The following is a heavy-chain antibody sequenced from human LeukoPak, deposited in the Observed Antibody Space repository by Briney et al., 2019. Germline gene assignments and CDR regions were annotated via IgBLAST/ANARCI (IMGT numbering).Heavy chain of an antibody. J-gene: IGHJ6*02. CDR3: ATPIVVVPAATGPHYGMDV. D-gene: IGHD2-2*01. CDR2: ISYDGSNK. V-gene: IGHV3-30*04. Sequence: PGRSLRLSCAASGFTFSSYAMHWVRQAPGKGLEWVAVISYDGSNKYYADSVKGRFTISRDNSKNTLYLQMNSLRSEDTAVYYCATPIVVVPAATGPHYGMDVWGQGTTVTVSS. CDR1: GFTFSSYA.